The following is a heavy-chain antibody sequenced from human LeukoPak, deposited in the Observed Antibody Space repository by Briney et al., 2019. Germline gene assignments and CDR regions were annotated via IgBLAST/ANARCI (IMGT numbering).Heavy chain of an antibody. CDR1: GGSISSYY. D-gene: IGHD4-17*01. J-gene: IGHJ4*02. CDR2: IYYSGST. Sequence: PSETLSLTCTVSGGSISSYYWSWIRQPPGKGLEWIGYIYYSGSTNYNPSLKSRVTISVDTSKNQFSLKLSSVTAADTAVYYCAVLGYGDYAYWGQGTLVTVSS. CDR3: AVLGYGDYAY. V-gene: IGHV4-59*12.